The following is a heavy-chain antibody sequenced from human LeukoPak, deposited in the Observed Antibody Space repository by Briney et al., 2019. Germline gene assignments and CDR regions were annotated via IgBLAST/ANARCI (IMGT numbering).Heavy chain of an antibody. CDR2: IIPILDVA. CDR3: ARGPYSSGWYGLDY. Sequence: EASAKVSCKASGSTFSNYGITWVRQAPGQGLEWMGRIIPILDVALYAQKFQGRVTITADKSTSTAYMELNTLRPEDTAVYYCARGPYSSGWYGLDYWGQGTLVTVSS. J-gene: IGHJ4*02. CDR1: GSTFSNYG. V-gene: IGHV1-69*04. D-gene: IGHD6-19*01.